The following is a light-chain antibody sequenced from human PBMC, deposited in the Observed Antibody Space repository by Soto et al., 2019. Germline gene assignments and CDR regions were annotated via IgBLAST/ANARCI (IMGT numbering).Light chain of an antibody. V-gene: IGLV1-51*02. J-gene: IGLJ2*01. CDR1: SSNVAYNF. CDR3: GTWDSSLRAVV. CDR2: ANN. Sequence: QSVLTQPPSVSAAPGQKVTISCSGSSSNVAYNFVSWYQQLPETAPKLLIYANNKRPSGIPDRFSGSKSGPSATLGITGLQTGDEADYYCGTWDSSLRAVVFGGGTKLTVL.